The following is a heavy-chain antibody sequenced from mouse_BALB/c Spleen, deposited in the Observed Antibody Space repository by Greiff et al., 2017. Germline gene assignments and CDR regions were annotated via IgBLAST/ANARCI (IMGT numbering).Heavy chain of an antibody. CDR3: ASPRDDYAMDY. J-gene: IGHJ4*01. CDR2: IWAGGST. D-gene: IGHD3-3*01. V-gene: IGHV2-9*02. Sequence: VKLMESGPGLVAPSQSLSITCTVSGFSLTSYGVHWVRQPPGKGLEWLGVIWAGGSTNYNSALMSRLSISKDNSKSQVFLKMNRLQTDDTAMYYCASPRDDYAMDYWGQGTSVTVSS. CDR1: GFSLTSYG.